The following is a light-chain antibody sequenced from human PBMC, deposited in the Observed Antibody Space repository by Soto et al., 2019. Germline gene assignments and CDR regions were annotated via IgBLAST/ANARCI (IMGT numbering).Light chain of an antibody. Sequence: EIVLTQSPGTLSLSPGERATLSCRASQILSSSSLAWYQQIRGRAPRLLIHDASIRATGIPDRFSGSGSGTDFTLTISRLEPEDFAVYYCQQYGGSPRTFGQGTKVEVK. CDR3: QQYGGSPRT. J-gene: IGKJ1*01. CDR2: DAS. CDR1: QILSSSS. V-gene: IGKV3-20*01.